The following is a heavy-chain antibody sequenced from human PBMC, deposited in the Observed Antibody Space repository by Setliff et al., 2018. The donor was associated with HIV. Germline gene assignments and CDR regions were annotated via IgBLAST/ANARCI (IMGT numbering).Heavy chain of an antibody. CDR2: IYHVGRA. D-gene: IGHD3-16*02. CDR3: ARGRFVGFDY. Sequence: SETLSLTCTISNYSISSGHYWGWIRQSPGKGLEWIGNIYHVGRAFYSPSLKSRVTMSVDTSKNQFSLNLTSVTAADTAVYYCARGRFVGFDYWGQGTLVTVSS. J-gene: IGHJ4*02. V-gene: IGHV4-38-2*02. CDR1: NYSISSGHY.